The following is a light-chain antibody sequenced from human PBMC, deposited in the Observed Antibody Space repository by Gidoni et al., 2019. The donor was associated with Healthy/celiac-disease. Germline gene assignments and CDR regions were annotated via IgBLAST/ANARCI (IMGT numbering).Light chain of an antibody. J-gene: IGKJ5*01. V-gene: IGKV3-20*01. Sequence: EIVLTQSPGTLSLSPGERATLSCRASQSVTSNYLAWYQQKPGRSPRLLISGASSRATGVPDRFSGSGSGTDFTLTISRLESEDFAVYYCQQYGSSLITFGQGTRLQIK. CDR1: QSVTSNY. CDR3: QQYGSSLIT. CDR2: GAS.